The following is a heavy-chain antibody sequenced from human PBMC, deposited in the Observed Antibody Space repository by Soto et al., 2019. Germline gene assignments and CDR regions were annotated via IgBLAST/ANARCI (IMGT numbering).Heavy chain of an antibody. Sequence: SVKVSCKASGGTFSSCAISWVRQAPGQGLEWMGGIIPIFGTANYAQKFQGRVTITADESTSTAYMELSSLRSEDTAVYYCARASRSSSWYNDYYYGMDVWGQGTTVTVSS. CDR3: ARASRSSSWYNDYYYGMDV. CDR1: GGTFSSCA. V-gene: IGHV1-69*13. CDR2: IIPIFGTA. D-gene: IGHD6-13*01. J-gene: IGHJ6*02.